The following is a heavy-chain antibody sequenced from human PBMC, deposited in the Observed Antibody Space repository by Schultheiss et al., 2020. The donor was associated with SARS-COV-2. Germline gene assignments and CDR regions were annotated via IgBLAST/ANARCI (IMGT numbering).Heavy chain of an antibody. Sequence: GGSLRLSCAASGFTFSSYGMHWVRQAPGKGLEWVAVIWYDGSNKYYADSVKGRFTISRDNSKNTLYLQMNSLRAEDTAVYYCARETGGDFWSGLYYYYYYGMDVWGQGTTVTVSS. CDR3: ARETGGDFWSGLYYYYYYGMDV. V-gene: IGHV3-33*01. CDR2: IWYDGSNK. CDR1: GFTFSSYG. J-gene: IGHJ6*02. D-gene: IGHD3-3*01.